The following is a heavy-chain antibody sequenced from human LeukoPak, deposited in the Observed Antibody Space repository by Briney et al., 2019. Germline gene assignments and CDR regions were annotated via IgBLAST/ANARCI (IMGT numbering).Heavy chain of an antibody. V-gene: IGHV3-23*01. CDR3: AKDHLPGIVVADRDY. J-gene: IGHJ4*02. D-gene: IGHD6-19*01. Sequence: GGSLRLSCAASGLTFSSNIMTWIRQAGGKGLEGVSAISGSGGSTYYADSVKGRFTISRDNSKNTLYLQINSLRAEDTAVYYCAKDHLPGIVVADRDYWGQGTLVTVSS. CDR2: ISGSGGST. CDR1: GLTFSSNI.